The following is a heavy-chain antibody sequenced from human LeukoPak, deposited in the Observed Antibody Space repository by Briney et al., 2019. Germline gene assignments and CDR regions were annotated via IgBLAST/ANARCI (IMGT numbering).Heavy chain of an antibody. J-gene: IGHJ6*02. Sequence: PGGSLRLSCAASGFTFSNYGMHWVRQAPGKGLEWVAFVRYDETTKFYADSVKGRFTISRDNSKTTLYLQMNSLRAEDTAVYYCARGGRTTWHGMDVWGQGTTVTVSS. CDR1: GFTFSNYG. D-gene: IGHD4-17*01. CDR3: ARGGRTTWHGMDV. CDR2: VRYDETTK. V-gene: IGHV3-30*02.